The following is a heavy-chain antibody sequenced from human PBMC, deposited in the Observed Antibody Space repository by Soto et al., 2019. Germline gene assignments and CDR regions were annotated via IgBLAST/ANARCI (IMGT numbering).Heavy chain of an antibody. CDR3: AKLASYGPFDY. D-gene: IGHD5-18*01. V-gene: IGHV3-30*18. J-gene: IGHJ4*02. CDR1: GFTFSSYG. Sequence: VESGGGVVQPGRSLRLSCAASGFTFSSYGMHWVRQAPGKGLEWVAVISYDGSNKYYADSVKGRFTISRDNSKNTLYLQMNSLRAEDTAVYYCAKLASYGPFDYWGQGTLVTVSS. CDR2: ISYDGSNK.